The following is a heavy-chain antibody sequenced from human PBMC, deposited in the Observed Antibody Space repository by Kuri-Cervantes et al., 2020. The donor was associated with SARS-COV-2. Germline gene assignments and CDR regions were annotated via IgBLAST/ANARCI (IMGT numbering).Heavy chain of an antibody. J-gene: IGHJ4*02. D-gene: IGHD2-15*01. CDR1: GGSVSSGGYY. CDR2: INHSGST. V-gene: IGHV4-61*08. CDR3: ARSVCSGGSCRLKGGPYYFDY. Sequence: GSLRLSCTVSGGSVSSGGYYWSWIRQPPGKGLEWIGEINHSGSTNYNPSLKSRVTISVDTSKNQFSLKLSSVTAADTAVYYCARSVCSGGSCRLKGGPYYFDYWGQGTLVTVSS.